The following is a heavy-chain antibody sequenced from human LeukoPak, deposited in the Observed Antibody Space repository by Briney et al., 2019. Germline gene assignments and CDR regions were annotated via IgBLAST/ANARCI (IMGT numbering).Heavy chain of an antibody. CDR1: RFTSSSYS. J-gene: IGHJ3*02. CDR2: ISSSSSYI. V-gene: IGHV3-21*01. CDR3: ARGRVGPYYYDSSGPRDAFDI. D-gene: IGHD3-22*01. Sequence: GGSLRLSCAASRFTSSSYSMNWVRQAPGKGLEWVSSISSSSSYIYYADSVKGRFTISRDNAKNSLYLQMNSLRAEDTAVYYCARGRVGPYYYDSSGPRDAFDIWGQGTMVTVSS.